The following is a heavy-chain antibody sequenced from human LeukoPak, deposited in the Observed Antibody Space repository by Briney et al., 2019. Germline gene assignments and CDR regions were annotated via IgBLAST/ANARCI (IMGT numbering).Heavy chain of an antibody. J-gene: IGHJ3*02. V-gene: IGHV1-69*05. CDR2: IIPIFGTA. CDR1: GGTFSSYA. CDR3: ASPLNDAFDI. Sequence: SVKVSCKASGGTFSSYAISWVRQAPGQGLEWMGGIIPIFGTANYAQKFQGRVTITTDESTSTAYMELSSLRSEDTAVYYCASPLNDAFDIWGQGTMVTVSS.